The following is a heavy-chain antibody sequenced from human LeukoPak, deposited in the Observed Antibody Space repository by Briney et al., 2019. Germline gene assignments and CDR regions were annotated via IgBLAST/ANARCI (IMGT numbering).Heavy chain of an antibody. J-gene: IGHJ4*02. D-gene: IGHD3-22*01. Sequence: PGRSLRLSCAASGFTFSSYGMHWVRQAPGKGPEWVAVIWYDGSNKYYADSVKGRFTISRDNSKNTLYLQMNSLRAEDTAVYYCAKAGGYYDSSGYYLDYWGQGTLVTVSS. V-gene: IGHV3-33*06. CDR1: GFTFSSYG. CDR2: IWYDGSNK. CDR3: AKAGGYYDSSGYYLDY.